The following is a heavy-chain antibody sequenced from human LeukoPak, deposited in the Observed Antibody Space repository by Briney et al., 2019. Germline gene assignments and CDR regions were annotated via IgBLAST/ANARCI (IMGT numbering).Heavy chain of an antibody. CDR1: GYTFTSYD. CDR2: MNPNSGNT. CDR3: ARGGRYYSYAPLDY. V-gene: IGHV1-8*03. J-gene: IGHJ4*02. Sequence: ASVKVSCKASGYTFTSYDINWMRQATGQGLEWMGWMNPNSGNTGYAQKFQGRVTITRNTSISTAYMELSSLRSEDTAVYYCARGGRYYSYAPLDYWGQGTLVTVSS. D-gene: IGHD5-18*01.